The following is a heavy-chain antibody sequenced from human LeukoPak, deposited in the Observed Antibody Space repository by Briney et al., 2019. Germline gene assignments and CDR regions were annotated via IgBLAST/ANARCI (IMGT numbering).Heavy chain of an antibody. Sequence: GGSLRLSCAASEFYWMHWVRQAPGRGLVWASRINPDGSVTSYADSVKGRFTISRDNAMNTLYLQMNSLRAEDTAVYYCARVPRGSYSFDYWGQGTLVTVSS. CDR3: ARVPRGSYSFDY. CDR2: INPDGSVT. J-gene: IGHJ4*02. V-gene: IGHV3-74*01. CDR1: EFYW. D-gene: IGHD1-26*01.